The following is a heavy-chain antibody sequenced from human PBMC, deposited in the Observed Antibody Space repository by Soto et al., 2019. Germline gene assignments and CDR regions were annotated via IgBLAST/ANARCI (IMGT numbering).Heavy chain of an antibody. D-gene: IGHD2-21*01. J-gene: IGHJ4*01. CDR2: ISAHSGDT. Sequence: QVSLVQSGAEVKNPGASVKVSCKASGYTFTNYPLAWVRLAPGHGLELMGWISAHSGDTHYAQKFQDRVTMSTDTTPDTDFLELRSLSSADTALYCCARVISMLFVAPAYWGNGPLLTVSS. CDR1: GYTFTNYP. CDR3: ARVISMLFVAPAY. V-gene: IGHV1-18*01.